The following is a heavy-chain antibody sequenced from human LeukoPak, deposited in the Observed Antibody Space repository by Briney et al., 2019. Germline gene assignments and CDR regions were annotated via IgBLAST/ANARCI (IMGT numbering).Heavy chain of an antibody. D-gene: IGHD4-23*01. V-gene: IGHV3-48*04. CDR3: ARAHNFYGGNSKGAFDI. J-gene: IGHJ3*02. CDR1: GFTFSSYS. Sequence: GGSLRLSCAASGFTFSSYSMNWVRQAPGRGPEWVSYVSSSSSTIYYADSVKGRFTISRDNAKNSLYLQMNSLRAEDTAVYYCARAHNFYGGNSKGAFDIWGQGTLVTVSS. CDR2: VSSSSSTI.